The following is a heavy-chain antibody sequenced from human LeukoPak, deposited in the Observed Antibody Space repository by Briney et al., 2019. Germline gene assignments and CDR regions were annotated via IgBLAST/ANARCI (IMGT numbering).Heavy chain of an antibody. CDR3: ARGGYFDYYCYYYYMDV. Sequence: ASVKVSCKASGGTFSSYAISWVRQAPGQGLEWMGGIIPIFGTANYAQKFQGRVTITADKSTSTAYMELSSLRSEDTAVYYCARGGYFDYYCYYYYMDVWGKGTTVTISS. J-gene: IGHJ6*03. CDR1: GGTFSSYA. D-gene: IGHD3-9*01. CDR2: IIPIFGTA. V-gene: IGHV1-69*06.